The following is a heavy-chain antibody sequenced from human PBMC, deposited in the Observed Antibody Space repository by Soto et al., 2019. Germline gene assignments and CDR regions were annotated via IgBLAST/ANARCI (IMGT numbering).Heavy chain of an antibody. CDR3: ARGRGYSYGPYYFDY. D-gene: IGHD5-18*01. CDR2: VYYSGAT. Sequence: SETLSLTCTVSGDSMATGGHYYNWIRQVPGKGLEWIGYVYYSGATHYTPSLRARATISRDTSKNQFSLKLSSVTAADTALYYCARGRGYSYGPYYFDYWGQGTLVTVSS. V-gene: IGHV4-31*03. CDR1: GDSMATGGHY. J-gene: IGHJ4*02.